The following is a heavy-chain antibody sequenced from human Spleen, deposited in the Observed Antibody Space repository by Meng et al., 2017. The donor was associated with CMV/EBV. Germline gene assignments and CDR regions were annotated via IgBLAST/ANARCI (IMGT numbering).Heavy chain of an antibody. CDR3: AKAGGYCSSVSCSRFDP. V-gene: IGHV1-46*01. D-gene: IGHD2-2*01. Sequence: ASVKVSCKASGYTFTTYYIHWVRQAPGQGLEWMGMINPSGDGTTYTQKFQGRVTMTRDTSTTTVYMELSSLRSEDTAVYYCAKAGGYCSSVSCSRFDPWGQGTPVTVSS. CDR2: INPSGDGT. CDR1: GYTFTTYY. J-gene: IGHJ5*02.